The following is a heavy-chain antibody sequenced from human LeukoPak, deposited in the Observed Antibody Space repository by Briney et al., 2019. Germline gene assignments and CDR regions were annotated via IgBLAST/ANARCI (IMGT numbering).Heavy chain of an antibody. D-gene: IGHD4-17*01. CDR2: ISSSSSTI. CDR1: GFTFSSYS. V-gene: IGHV3-48*01. CDR3: ARDDYGDYRRFDY. Sequence: GGSLRLSCAASGFTFSSYSMNWVRQAPGKWLEWVSYISSSSSTIYYADSVKGRFTISRDNAKNSLYLQMNSLRAEDTAVYYCARDDYGDYRRFDYWGQGTLVTVSS. J-gene: IGHJ4*02.